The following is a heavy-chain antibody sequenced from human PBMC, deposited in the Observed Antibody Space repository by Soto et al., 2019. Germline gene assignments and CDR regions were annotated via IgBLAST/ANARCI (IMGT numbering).Heavy chain of an antibody. CDR3: VKEMAGSYYSAYHFDY. D-gene: IGHD1-26*01. CDR2: ISYDGSQK. J-gene: IGHJ4*02. V-gene: IGHV3-30*18. CDR1: GSTFSSYG. Sequence: XGSLRLSCVASGSTFSSYGMHWVRQAPGKGLEWVALISYDGSQKYFGVSVKGRFTISRDNSKNTLYLEMNSLRGDDTALYYCVKEMAGSYYSAYHFDYWGQGTQVTVSS.